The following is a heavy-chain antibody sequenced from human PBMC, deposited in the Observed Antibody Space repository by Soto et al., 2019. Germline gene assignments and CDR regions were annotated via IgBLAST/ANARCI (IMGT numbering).Heavy chain of an antibody. Sequence: EVQLLQSGGGLVQPGGSLRLSCAASGFTFSSYAMSWVRQAPGKGLEWVSAISGSGDSTYYADFVKGRFTISRDNSRTTLFLQLNRLRAEDTAVYYCAKEGDDYGSGTSFQFDYWGQGILVTVSS. J-gene: IGHJ4*02. CDR1: GFTFSSYA. D-gene: IGHD3-10*01. CDR3: AKEGDDYGSGTSFQFDY. V-gene: IGHV3-23*01. CDR2: ISGSGDST.